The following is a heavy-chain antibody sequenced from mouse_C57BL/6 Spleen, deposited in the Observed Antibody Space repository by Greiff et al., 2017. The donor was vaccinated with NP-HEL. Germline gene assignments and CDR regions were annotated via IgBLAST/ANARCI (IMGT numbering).Heavy chain of an antibody. V-gene: IGHV5-9-1*02. CDR1: GFTFSSYA. CDR2: ISSGGDYI. D-gene: IGHD2-1*01. Sequence: EVQLVESGEGLVKPGGSLKLSCAASGFTFSSYAMSWVRQTPEKRLEWVAYISSGGDYIYYADTVKGRFTISRDNARNTLYLQMSSLKSEDTAMYYCTRDRGNNYAMDYWGQGTSVTVSS. J-gene: IGHJ4*01. CDR3: TRDRGNNYAMDY.